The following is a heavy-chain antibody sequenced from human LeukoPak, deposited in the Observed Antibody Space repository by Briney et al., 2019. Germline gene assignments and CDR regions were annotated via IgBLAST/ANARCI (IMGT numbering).Heavy chain of an antibody. CDR1: GFTFSSYW. D-gene: IGHD6-13*01. V-gene: IGHV3-7*01. Sequence: GGSLRLSCAASGFTFSSYWMSWVRQAPGKGLEWVANIKQDGSEKYYVDSVKGRFTISRDNAKNSLYLQMNSLRAEDTAVYYCARNGIEANGYFDYWGQGTLVTVSS. CDR3: ARNGIEANGYFDY. CDR2: IKQDGSEK. J-gene: IGHJ4*02.